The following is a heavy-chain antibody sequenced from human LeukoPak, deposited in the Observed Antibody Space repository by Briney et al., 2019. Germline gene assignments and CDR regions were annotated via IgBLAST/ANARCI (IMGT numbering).Heavy chain of an antibody. CDR1: GGSFIGYY. V-gene: IGHV4-34*01. Sequence: SENLSLTCAVYGGSFIGYYGSWIRQPPGKGLERIGEISHSGTTQYNPSLKSRVTISVDTSKNQFSLKVSSVTAADTAVYYCARHDGRVGAGDYWGQGTLVTVSS. J-gene: IGHJ4*02. CDR2: ISHSGTT. CDR3: ARHDGRVGAGDY. D-gene: IGHD1-26*01.